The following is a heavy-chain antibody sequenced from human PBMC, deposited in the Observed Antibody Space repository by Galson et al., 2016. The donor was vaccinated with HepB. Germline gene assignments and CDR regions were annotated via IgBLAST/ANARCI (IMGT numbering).Heavy chain of an antibody. J-gene: IGHJ4*02. CDR3: VKDLNYDVLTGYFDY. D-gene: IGHD3-9*01. CDR1: GFRFSDYA. V-gene: IGHV3-64D*06. CDR2: ISSNGGAA. Sequence: SLRLSCAASGFRFSDYAMIWVRQAPGKGLEYVSAISSNGGAANYADSVKGRFTISRDNSKNTLFLQMSSLRVEDTATYFCVKDLNYDVLTGYFDYWGQGTLVAVS.